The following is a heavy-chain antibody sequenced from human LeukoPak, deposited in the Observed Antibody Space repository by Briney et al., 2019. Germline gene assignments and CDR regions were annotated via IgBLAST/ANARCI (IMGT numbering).Heavy chain of an antibody. D-gene: IGHD3-3*01. CDR1: GFIFSSLW. J-gene: IGHJ4*02. V-gene: IGHV3-7*01. CDR2: MKPDGNDK. CDR3: ARSNYDL. Sequence: GGSLRLSCAASGFIFSSLWMSWVRQAPGKGLEWVASMKPDGNDKYYVDSVKGRFTISRDNTKNSLFLQMDSLRAEDTAVYYCARSNYDLRGQGTLVTVSS.